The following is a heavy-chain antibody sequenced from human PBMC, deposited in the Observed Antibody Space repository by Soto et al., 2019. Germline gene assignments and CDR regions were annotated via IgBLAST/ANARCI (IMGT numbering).Heavy chain of an antibody. Sequence: QVQLVQSGPEVKKPGSSVKVSCKASGDTFNSYVITWVRQAPGQGLEWLGGIITAVGTTSYAQKFQDRLPITAVEAATTDHMELSSLTSDDTAMYYCTRSYGYTFGGSLDNWGQGTLVTVSS. CDR3: TRSYGYTFGGSLDN. CDR2: IITAVGTT. V-gene: IGHV1-69*01. D-gene: IGHD5-18*01. J-gene: IGHJ4*02. CDR1: GDTFNSYV.